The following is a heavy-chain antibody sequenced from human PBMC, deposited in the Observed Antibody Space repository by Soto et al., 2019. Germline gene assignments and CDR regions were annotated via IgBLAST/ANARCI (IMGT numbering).Heavy chain of an antibody. CDR3: ARGLEAGATQIDY. CDR1: GGSVSSGRYY. J-gene: IGHJ4*02. Sequence: QVQLQESGPGLVKPSETLSLTCTVSGGSVSSGRYYWSWIRQPPGKGLEWIGYIYYSGSTNYNQSLKSRVTIAVDTSKNQFSLKLSSVTAADTAVYYCARGLEAGATQIDYWGQGTLVTVSS. V-gene: IGHV4-61*01. D-gene: IGHD1-26*01. CDR2: IYYSGST.